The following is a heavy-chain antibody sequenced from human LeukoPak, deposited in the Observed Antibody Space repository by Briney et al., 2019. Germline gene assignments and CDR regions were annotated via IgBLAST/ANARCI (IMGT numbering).Heavy chain of an antibody. CDR1: GDSISTYY. J-gene: IGHJ4*02. V-gene: IGHV4-59*01. CDR3: ARDSGYSSSYDH. Sequence: NPSETLALTCTVSGDSISTYYWTWIRQPPGKGLEWIGYIYYSGSSNYNPSLKSRVTMSVDTSKNQCSLKLTSVTAADTAVYYCARDSGYSSSYDHWGQGTLVSASA. CDR2: IYYSGSS. D-gene: IGHD6-13*01.